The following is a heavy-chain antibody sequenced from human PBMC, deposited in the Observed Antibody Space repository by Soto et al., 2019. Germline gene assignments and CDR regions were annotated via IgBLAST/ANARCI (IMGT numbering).Heavy chain of an antibody. CDR2: IKGDGSDT. J-gene: IGHJ4*02. V-gene: IGHV3-74*01. CDR3: STLGGPHLESRDY. D-gene: IGHD1-1*01. CDR1: GFTFSSSR. Sequence: EVRLVESGGGLVQPGGSLRLSCAASGFTFSSSRMHWVRQVPGKGLVWVSHIKGDGSDTSYAESVKGRFTVSRDNANDTLYLQMSNLRAQDTALYYCSTLGGPHLESRDYWGQGTLVTVSS.